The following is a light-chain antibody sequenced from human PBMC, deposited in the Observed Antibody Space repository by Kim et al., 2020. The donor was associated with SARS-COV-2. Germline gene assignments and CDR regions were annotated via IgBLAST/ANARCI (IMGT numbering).Light chain of an antibody. CDR3: NSRDSNDNVA. Sequence: SSELTQDPAVSVALGQTVRITCQGDSLRSYYATWYQQKPGQAPILVIYGKNNRPSGITDRFSGSSSGNTASLTITGTQAGDEADYYCNSRDSNDNVAFGG. CDR1: SLRSYY. CDR2: GKN. J-gene: IGLJ2*01. V-gene: IGLV3-19*01.